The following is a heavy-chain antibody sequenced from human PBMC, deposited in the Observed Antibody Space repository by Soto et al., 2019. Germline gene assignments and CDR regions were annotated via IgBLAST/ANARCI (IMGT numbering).Heavy chain of an antibody. CDR1: GYTFTSYG. CDR3: ASVGSSTNFDY. V-gene: IGHV1-18*01. J-gene: IGHJ4*02. D-gene: IGHD2-2*01. CDR2: ISAYNGNT. Sequence: GASVKVSCKASGYTFTSYGISWVLQAPGQGLEWMGWISAYNGNTNYAQKPQGRVTMTTDTSTSTAYMELRSLRSDDTAVYYCASVGSSTNFDYWGQGTLVTVSS.